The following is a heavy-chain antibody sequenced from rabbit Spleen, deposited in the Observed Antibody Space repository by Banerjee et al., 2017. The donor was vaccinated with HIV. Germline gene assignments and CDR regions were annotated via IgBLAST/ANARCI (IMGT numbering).Heavy chain of an antibody. CDR2: IDPAFGST. CDR1: GFDFSSYS. V-gene: IGHV1S7*01. Sequence: QLVESGGGLVQPGGSLKLSCKASGFDFSSYSMSWVRQAPGKGLEWIGYIDPAFGSTYNAGWVNGRFTISSHSAQNTLYLRLNSLTAADTASYFCVREVAAKFSLWGPGTLVTVS. CDR3: VREVAAKFSL. J-gene: IGHJ4*01. D-gene: IGHD4-1*01.